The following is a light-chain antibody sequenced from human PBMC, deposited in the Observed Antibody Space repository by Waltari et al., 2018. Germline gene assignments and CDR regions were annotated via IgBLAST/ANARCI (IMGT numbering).Light chain of an antibody. CDR3: SSYTSSSTLV. CDR2: DVS. V-gene: IGLV2-14*01. J-gene: IGLJ1*01. Sequence: QSALTQPASVSGSPGQSITISCTGISSDIDVYNSVSWYQQHPGKAPKLMIYDVSERPSGVSNRFSGSKSGNTASLTISGLQAEDEADYYCSSYTSSSTLVFGTGTKVTVL. CDR1: SSDIDVYNS.